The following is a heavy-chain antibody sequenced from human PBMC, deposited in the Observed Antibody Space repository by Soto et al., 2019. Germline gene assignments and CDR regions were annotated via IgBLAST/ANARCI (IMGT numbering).Heavy chain of an antibody. CDR2: IYYSGST. CDR1: GGSISSYY. V-gene: IGHV4-59*01. Sequence: SETLSLTCTVSGGSISSYYWSWIRQPPGKGLEWIGYIYYSGSTNYNPSLKSRVTISVDTSKNQFSLKLSSVTAADTAVYYCTRDAAYYYYYMDVWGKGTTVTVSS. J-gene: IGHJ6*03. CDR3: TRDAAYYYYYMDV. D-gene: IGHD2-15*01.